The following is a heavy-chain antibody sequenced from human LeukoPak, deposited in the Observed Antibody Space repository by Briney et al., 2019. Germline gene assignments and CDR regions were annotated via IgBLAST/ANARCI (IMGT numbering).Heavy chain of an antibody. V-gene: IGHV4-38-2*02. CDR1: GYSISSGYY. Sequence: SETLSLTCTVSGYSISSGYYWGWIRQPPGKGLEWIGSIYHSGSPYYNPSPKSRVTISVDTSKNQFSLKLSSVTAADTAVYYCARQTGSGLFILPGGQGTLVTVSS. CDR3: ARQTGSGLFILP. D-gene: IGHD3/OR15-3a*01. CDR2: IYHSGSP. J-gene: IGHJ4*02.